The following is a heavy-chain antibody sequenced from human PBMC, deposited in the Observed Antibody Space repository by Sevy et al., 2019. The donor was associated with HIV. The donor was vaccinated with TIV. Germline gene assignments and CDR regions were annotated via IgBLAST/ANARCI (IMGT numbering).Heavy chain of an antibody. V-gene: IGHV3-7*01. CDR1: GFSLNSYW. CDR3: VRAIAADGSF. Sequence: GGSLRLSCAASGFSLNSYWMSWVRQAPGKGLEWVANIKQDGSVKYYVDSVKGRFTISRDNARNLLYPQMNSRRAEDTALYYCVRAIAADGSFWGQGTLVTVSS. J-gene: IGHJ4*02. CDR2: IKQDGSVK. D-gene: IGHD6-13*01.